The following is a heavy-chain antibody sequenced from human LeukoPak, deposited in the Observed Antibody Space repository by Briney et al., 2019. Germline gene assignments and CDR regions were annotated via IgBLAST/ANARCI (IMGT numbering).Heavy chain of an antibody. J-gene: IGHJ3*02. CDR3: ASAINWNDGGRDAFDI. V-gene: IGHV5-10-1*01. Sequence: GESLKIACKGSGYSFTSYWISWVRQIPGKGLEWMGRIDPSDSYTNYSPSFQGHATISADKSISTAYLQWSSLKASDTAMYYCASAINWNDGGRDAFDIWGQGTMVTVSS. CDR2: IDPSDSYT. D-gene: IGHD1-20*01. CDR1: GYSFTSYW.